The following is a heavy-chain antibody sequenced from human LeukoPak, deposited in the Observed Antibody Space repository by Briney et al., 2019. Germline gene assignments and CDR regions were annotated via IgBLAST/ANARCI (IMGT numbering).Heavy chain of an antibody. Sequence: ASVKVSCKVSGYTLTELSMHWVRQAPGKGLEWMGGFDPEDGETIYAQKFQGRVTMTEDTSTDTAYMELSSLRSEDTAVYYCANDLGPTRTHVSRYWGQGTLVTVSS. CDR3: ANDLGPTRTHVSRY. D-gene: IGHD1-1*01. V-gene: IGHV1-24*01. CDR1: GYTLTELS. CDR2: FDPEDGET. J-gene: IGHJ4*02.